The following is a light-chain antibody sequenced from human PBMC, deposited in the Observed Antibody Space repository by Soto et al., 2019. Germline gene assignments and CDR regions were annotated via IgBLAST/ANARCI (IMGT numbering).Light chain of an antibody. V-gene: IGKV3-15*01. Sequence: EIVMTQSPATLSVSPGERGTLSCRASQTVYNNLAWYQQKPGQAPRLLIYAASTRAAGFPAMFSGSGVGTEFTLTISSLQSEDFAVYYCQQYTAWPLTFGGGTKVEIK. CDR1: QTVYNN. CDR3: QQYTAWPLT. J-gene: IGKJ4*01. CDR2: AAS.